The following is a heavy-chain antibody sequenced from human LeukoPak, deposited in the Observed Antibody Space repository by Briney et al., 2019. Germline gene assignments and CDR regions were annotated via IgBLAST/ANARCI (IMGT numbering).Heavy chain of an antibody. V-gene: IGHV1-18*01. J-gene: IGHJ4*02. CDR3: ARTERVVPAARPFDY. CDR2: ISAYNGNT. CDR1: GYTFTSYG. D-gene: IGHD2-2*01. Sequence: ASVKVSCKASGYTFTSYGISWVRQAPGQGLERMGWISAYNGNTNYAQKLQGRVTMTTDTSTSTAYMELRSLRSDDTAVYYCARTERVVPAARPFDYWGQGTLVTVSS.